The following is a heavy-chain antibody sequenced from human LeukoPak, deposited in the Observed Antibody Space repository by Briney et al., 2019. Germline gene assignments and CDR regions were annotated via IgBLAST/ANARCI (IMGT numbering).Heavy chain of an antibody. CDR3: TSQQYYYDSSVWAEAFDY. V-gene: IGHV3-23*01. D-gene: IGHD3-22*01. J-gene: IGHJ4*02. Sequence: GGSLRLSCAASGFTVSSSFMSWVRQAPGKGLEWVSTLYSDGDPFYGTTYYADSVKGRFTISRDNSKGTAYLQMNSLRAEDTAVYYCTSQQYYYDSSVWAEAFDYWGQGTLVTVSS. CDR1: GFTVSSSF. CDR2: LYSDGDPFYGTT.